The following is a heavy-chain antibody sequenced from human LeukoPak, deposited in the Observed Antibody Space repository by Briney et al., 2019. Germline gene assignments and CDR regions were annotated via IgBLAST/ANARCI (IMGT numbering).Heavy chain of an antibody. CDR1: GFTFSIYS. J-gene: IGHJ4*02. V-gene: IGHV3-21*04. D-gene: IGHD7-27*01. CDR3: AKDGGLWVSAHWGDS. CDR2: ISSSSTYI. Sequence: GGSLRLSCAASGFTFSIYSMNRVRQAPGKGLEWVSSISSSSTYIYYTDSVKGRFTVSRDNSKNTLFLQMNSLRAEDTAVYYCAKDGGLWVSAHWGDSWGRGTLVTVSS.